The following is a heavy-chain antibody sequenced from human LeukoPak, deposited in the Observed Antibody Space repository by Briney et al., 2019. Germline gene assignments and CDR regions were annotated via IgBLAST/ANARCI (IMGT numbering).Heavy chain of an antibody. V-gene: IGHV4-61*01. Sequence: SETLSLTCTVSGGSVSSGSYYWSWIRQPPGKGLEWIGYIYYSGSTNYNPSLKSRVTISVDTSKNQSSLKVSSVTAADTGVYYCASKSTDHGELRFDYWGQGTLVTVSS. D-gene: IGHD4-17*01. CDR2: IYYSGST. J-gene: IGHJ4*02. CDR3: ASKSTDHGELRFDY. CDR1: GGSVSSGSYY.